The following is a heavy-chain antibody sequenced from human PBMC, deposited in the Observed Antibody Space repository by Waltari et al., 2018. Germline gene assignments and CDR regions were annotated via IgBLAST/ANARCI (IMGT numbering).Heavy chain of an antibody. Sequence: QLQLQESGPGLVKPSETLSLTCTVSGGSISSSSYYWGWIRQPPGKGLEWIGSIYYSGSTYYNPSLKSLVTISVDTSKNQFALKLSSVTAADTAVYYCARHYYDSSGYSDYWGQGTLVTVSS. V-gene: IGHV4-39*01. D-gene: IGHD3-22*01. CDR2: IYYSGST. CDR1: GGSISSSSYY. J-gene: IGHJ4*02. CDR3: ARHYYDSSGYSDY.